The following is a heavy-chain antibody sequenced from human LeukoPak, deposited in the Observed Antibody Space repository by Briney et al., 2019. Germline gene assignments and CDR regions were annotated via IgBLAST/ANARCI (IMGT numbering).Heavy chain of an antibody. CDR3: ARGIVVVPAAMRQAFDI. V-gene: IGHV4-34*01. Sequence: SETLSLTCAVYGGSFSDYYWNWIRQPPGKGLEWIGEINHSGSTNYNPSLKSRVTISVDTSKNQFSLKLTSVTAADTAVYYCARGIVVVPAAMRQAFDIWGQGTMVTVSS. CDR1: GGSFSDYY. D-gene: IGHD2-2*01. J-gene: IGHJ3*02. CDR2: INHSGST.